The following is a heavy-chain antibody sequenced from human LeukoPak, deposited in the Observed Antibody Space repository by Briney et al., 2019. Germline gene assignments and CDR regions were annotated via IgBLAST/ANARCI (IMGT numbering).Heavy chain of an antibody. Sequence: PGGSLRLPCAVSRFAFSTYAMTWVRQAPGQGLEYVSTISSNGADTYYADSVKGRFTISRDNSKNTLYLQMTSLRVEDTAVYYCARTIVVVPAAIGWYMDVWGKGTTVTVSS. CDR1: RFAFSTYA. D-gene: IGHD2-2*01. V-gene: IGHV3-23*01. CDR2: ISSNGADT. CDR3: ARTIVVVPAAIGWYMDV. J-gene: IGHJ6*03.